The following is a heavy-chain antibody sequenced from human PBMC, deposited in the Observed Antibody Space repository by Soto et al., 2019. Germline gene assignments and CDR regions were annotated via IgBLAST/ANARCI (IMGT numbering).Heavy chain of an antibody. CDR1: GFTFSSYS. Sequence: GGSLRLSCAASGFTFSSYSMNWVRQAPGRGLEWISYITNGGTTIYYADSVKGRFTISRDNAKNSLYLHMNSLRDDDTAVYYCATPVVRFLEWTTDYWGQGTLVTVSS. CDR3: ATPVVRFLEWTTDY. V-gene: IGHV3-48*02. J-gene: IGHJ4*02. D-gene: IGHD3-3*01. CDR2: ITNGGTTI.